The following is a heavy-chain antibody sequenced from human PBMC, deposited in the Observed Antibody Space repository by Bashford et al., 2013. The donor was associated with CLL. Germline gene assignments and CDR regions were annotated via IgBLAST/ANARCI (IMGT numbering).Heavy chain of an antibody. CDR3: ARDRYSTTPWDYKSGMDV. V-gene: IGHV4-31*03. J-gene: IGHJ6*01. D-gene: IGHD2-2*01. Sequence: LSLTCTVSGGSIRSTGYYWGWIRQHPGRAWSGLGTSMTLGAATTTRPSKVESPYQWNTPKSQFSLKLTSVTAADTAVYYCARDRYSTTPWDYKSGMDVWG. CDR1: GGSIRSTGYY. CDR2: SMTLGAA.